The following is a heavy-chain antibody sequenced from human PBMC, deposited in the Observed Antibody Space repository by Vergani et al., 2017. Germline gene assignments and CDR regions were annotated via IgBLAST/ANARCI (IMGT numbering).Heavy chain of an antibody. J-gene: IGHJ4*02. V-gene: IGHV7-4-1*01. CDR3: ARAKLGRLAVGATDS. CDR1: GYSFNNYA. D-gene: IGHD6-19*01. CDR2: INPTTGNP. Sequence: QEQLVQSGSELKKPGASVKVSCKASGYSFNNYAIHWVRQAPGQGLEWMGWINPTTGNPTYARAFTGRFVFSLDTSISTAYLQIGSLKAEDTAVYFCARAKLGRLAVGATDSWVQGTLLTVSS.